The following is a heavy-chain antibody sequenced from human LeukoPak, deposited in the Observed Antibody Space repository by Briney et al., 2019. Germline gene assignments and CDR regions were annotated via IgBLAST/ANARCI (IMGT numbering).Heavy chain of an antibody. Sequence: PGGSLRLSCAASEFSVGSNYMTWARQAPGKGLEWVSLIYSGGSTYYADSVKGRFTISRDNAKNSLYLQMNSLRAEDTAVYYCARVGSSWSNWFDPWGQGTLVTVSS. CDR1: EFSVGSNY. J-gene: IGHJ5*02. CDR3: ARVGSSWSNWFDP. V-gene: IGHV3-66*01. CDR2: IYSGGST. D-gene: IGHD6-13*01.